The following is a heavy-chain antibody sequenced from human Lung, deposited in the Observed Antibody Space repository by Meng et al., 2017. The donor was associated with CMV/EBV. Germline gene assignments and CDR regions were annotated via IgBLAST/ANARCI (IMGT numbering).Heavy chain of an antibody. CDR1: GGSISSSSYY. CDR3: ARGVIASNYYYYGMDV. CDR2: IYYSGST. D-gene: IGHD2/OR15-2a*01. V-gene: IGHV4-39*07. Sequence: SXTLSLXCTVSGGSISSSSYYWGWIRQPPGKGLEWIGSIYYSGSTYYNPSLKSRVTISVDTSKNQFSLKLSSVTAADTAVYYCARGVIASNYYYYGMDVLGQGXTVTVSS. J-gene: IGHJ6*02.